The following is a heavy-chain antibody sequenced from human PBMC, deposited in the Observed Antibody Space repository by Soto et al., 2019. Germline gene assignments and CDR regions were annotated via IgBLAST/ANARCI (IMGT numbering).Heavy chain of an antibody. J-gene: IGHJ4*02. D-gene: IGHD4-17*01. V-gene: IGHV3-30*18. CDR2: ISYDGSNK. CDR1: GFTFSSYG. CDR3: ANTGQDYGDFSY. Sequence: VQLVESGGGLVEPGGSLRLSCAASGFTFSSYGMHWVRQAPGKGLEWVAVISYDGSNKYYADSVKGRFTISRDNSKNTLYLQMNSLRAEDTAVYYCANTGQDYGDFSYWGQGTLVTVSS.